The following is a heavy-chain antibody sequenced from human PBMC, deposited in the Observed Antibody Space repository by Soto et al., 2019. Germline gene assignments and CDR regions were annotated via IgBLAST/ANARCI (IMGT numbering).Heavy chain of an antibody. CDR1: GFTFRNYD. D-gene: IGHD3-9*01. CDR3: VRGMGDTGYYDNWFDP. Sequence: EVQLVESGGDSVQSGGSLRLSCIASGFTFRNYDMHWVRQATGKGLEWVSVIDTAGDTYYAGSVKGRFTISREDAKNSFYLQMNSLRAGDTAVYYCVRGMGDTGYYDNWFDPWGQGTLVTVSS. J-gene: IGHJ5*02. CDR2: IDTAGDT. V-gene: IGHV3-13*01.